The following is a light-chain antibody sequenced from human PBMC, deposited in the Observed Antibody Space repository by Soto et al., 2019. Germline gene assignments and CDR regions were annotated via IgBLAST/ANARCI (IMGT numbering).Light chain of an antibody. CDR1: QAISSH. CDR3: QQLNSYPLT. J-gene: IGKJ3*01. Sequence: DIQLTQSPSFLSASVGGRVTITCRASQAISSHLAWYQQKPGKAPNLLIYGASTLQSGVPSRFSGSGSGTQFTLTISSLQPEDFATYYCQQLNSYPLTFGPGNTVAIK. CDR2: GAS. V-gene: IGKV1-9*01.